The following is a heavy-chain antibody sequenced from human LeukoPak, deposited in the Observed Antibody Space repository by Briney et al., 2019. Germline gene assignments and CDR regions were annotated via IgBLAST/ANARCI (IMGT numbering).Heavy chain of an antibody. V-gene: IGHV3-21*01. Sequence: PGGSLRLSCAASGFTFSSYSMNWVRQAPGKGLELVSSISSSSSYMYYADSVRGRFTISRDNAKNSLYLQMNSLRAEDTAVYYCARSPQYSSSWYYFFYYFDYWGQGTLVTVSS. D-gene: IGHD6-13*01. CDR1: GFTFSSYS. CDR2: ISSSSSYM. CDR3: ARSPQYSSSWYYFFYYFDY. J-gene: IGHJ4*02.